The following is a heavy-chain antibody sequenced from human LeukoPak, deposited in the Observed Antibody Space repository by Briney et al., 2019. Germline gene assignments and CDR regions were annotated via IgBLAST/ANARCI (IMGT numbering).Heavy chain of an antibody. V-gene: IGHV3-7*01. CDR1: GFTFNTYW. J-gene: IGHJ5*02. CDR2: IKEDASEK. CDR3: ARVRYYSSTYNPFDL. D-gene: IGHD6-13*01. Sequence: TGGSLRLSCSASGFTFNTYWMSWVRQAPGKGLQWVAIIKEDASEKYYLDSVKGRFTISRDNAKNSLYLQMSSLRAEETAEYYCARVRYYSSTYNPFDLWGQGTLVTVSS.